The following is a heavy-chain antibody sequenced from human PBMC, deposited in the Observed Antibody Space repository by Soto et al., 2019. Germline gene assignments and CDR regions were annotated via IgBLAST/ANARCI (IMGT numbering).Heavy chain of an antibody. V-gene: IGHV1-3*01. D-gene: IGHD3-10*01. CDR1: GYTFTSYA. CDR3: ARDRKSRGSGSYYTS. Sequence: GASVKVSCKASGYTFTSYAMHWVRQAPGQRLEWMGWINAGNGNTKYSQKLQGRVTMTTDTSTSTAYMELRSLRSDDTAVYYCARDRKSRGSGSYYTSWGQGTLVTVSS. CDR2: INAGNGNT. J-gene: IGHJ4*02.